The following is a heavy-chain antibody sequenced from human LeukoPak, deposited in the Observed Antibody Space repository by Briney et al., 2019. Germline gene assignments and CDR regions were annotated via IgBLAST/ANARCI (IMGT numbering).Heavy chain of an antibody. D-gene: IGHD1-26*01. V-gene: IGHV3-74*01. CDR3: AGGSGPLNWFDP. J-gene: IGHJ5*02. CDR2: INTDGSST. CDR1: GFTFSSYW. Sequence: GGSLRLSCAASGFTFSSYWMHWVRQAPGKGLVWVSRINTDGSSTSYADSVKGRFTISRDNAKNSVYLQMNSLRAEDTAVYYCAGGSGPLNWFDPWGQGTLVTVSS.